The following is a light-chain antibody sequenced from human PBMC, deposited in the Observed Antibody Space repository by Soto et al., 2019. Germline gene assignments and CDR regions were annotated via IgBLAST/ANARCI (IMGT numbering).Light chain of an antibody. CDR1: QSVSNNY. CDR2: VAS. CDR3: QQYNSYSPWT. Sequence: EIVLTQSPGTLSLSPGERATLSCRASQSVSNNYLAWYQQKPGQAPRLLIYVASTRATGVPDRFSGSGSGTQFTLTISSLQPDDFATYYCQQYNSYSPWTFGQGTKVDIK. V-gene: IGKV3-20*01. J-gene: IGKJ1*01.